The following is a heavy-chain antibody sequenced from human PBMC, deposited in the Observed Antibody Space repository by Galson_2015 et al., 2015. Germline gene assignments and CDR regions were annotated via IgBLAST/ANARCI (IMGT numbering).Heavy chain of an antibody. Sequence: ETLSLTCAVYGGSFSGYYWSWIRQPPGKGLEWIGEINHSGSTNYNPSLKSRVTISVDTSKNQFSLKLSSVTAADTAVYYCARMSSGWDDAFDIWGQGTMVTVSS. J-gene: IGHJ3*02. CDR1: GGSFSGYY. CDR2: INHSGST. D-gene: IGHD6-19*01. CDR3: ARMSSGWDDAFDI. V-gene: IGHV4-34*01.